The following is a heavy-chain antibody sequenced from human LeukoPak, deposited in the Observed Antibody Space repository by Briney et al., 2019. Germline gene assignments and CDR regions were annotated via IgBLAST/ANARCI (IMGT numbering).Heavy chain of an antibody. V-gene: IGHV4-30-4*01. D-gene: IGHD1-14*01. CDR2: IYYSGST. CDR3: ARGYHLYYFDY. Sequence: SETLSLTCTVSGGSISSGDYYWSWIRQPPGKGLEWIGYIYYSGSTYCNPSLKSRVTISIDTSKNQFSLKLSSVTAADTAVYYCARGYHLYYFDYWGQGTLVTVSS. J-gene: IGHJ4*02. CDR1: GGSISSGDYY.